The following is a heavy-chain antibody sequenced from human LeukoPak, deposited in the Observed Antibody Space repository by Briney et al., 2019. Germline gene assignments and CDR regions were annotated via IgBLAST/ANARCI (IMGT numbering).Heavy chain of an antibody. D-gene: IGHD4-23*01. V-gene: IGHV1-2*02. CDR3: AVTRHYYYYYMDV. CDR2: INPDSGGT. CDR1: GYTFTGYY. J-gene: IGHJ6*03. Sequence: ASVKVSCKASGYTFTGYYIHWVRLAPGQGLEWMGWINPDSGGTNYAQKFQGRVTMTRDTSISTAYMELSRLRSDDTAVYYCAVTRHYYYYYMDVWGKGTTVTVSS.